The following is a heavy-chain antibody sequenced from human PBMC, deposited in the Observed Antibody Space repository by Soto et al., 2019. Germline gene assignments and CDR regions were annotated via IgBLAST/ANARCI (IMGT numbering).Heavy chain of an antibody. Sequence: SETLSLTCTVSGGSISSYYWSWIRQPPGKGLEWIGYIYYSGSTNHNPSLKSRVTISVDTSNNQFSLKLSSVTAADTAVYYCARVRLEQLVRGLVDYWGQGTLVTVSS. V-gene: IGHV4-59*01. CDR2: IYYSGST. CDR3: ARVRLEQLVRGLVDY. J-gene: IGHJ4*02. D-gene: IGHD6-6*01. CDR1: GGSISSYY.